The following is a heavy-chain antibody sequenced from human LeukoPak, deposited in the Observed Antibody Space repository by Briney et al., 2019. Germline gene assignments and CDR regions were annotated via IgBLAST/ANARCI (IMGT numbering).Heavy chain of an antibody. CDR1: GFTFDDYD. CDR3: AKDGCSGGSCHYYGMDV. J-gene: IGHJ6*02. CDR2: ISWNSGSI. D-gene: IGHD2-15*01. V-gene: IGHV3-9*01. Sequence: PGRSLRLSCAASGFTFDDYDMHWVRQAPGKGLEWVSGISWNSGSIGYADSVKGRFTISRDNAKNSLYLQMNSLRAEDTALYYCAKDGCSGGSCHYYGMDVWGQGTTVTVSS.